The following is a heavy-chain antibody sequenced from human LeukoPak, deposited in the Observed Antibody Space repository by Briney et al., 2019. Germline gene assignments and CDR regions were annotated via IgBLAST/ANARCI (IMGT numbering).Heavy chain of an antibody. Sequence: ASVKVSCKASGYTFTNYDINWVRQATGQGLEWMGYTNPNSGNSAYAQKFQGRVTITTDASITTAYMELSALRSEDTALYYCAREGLDYWGQGTLVTVSS. J-gene: IGHJ4*02. V-gene: IGHV1-8*01. CDR1: GYTFTNYD. CDR3: AREGLDY. CDR2: TNPNSGNS.